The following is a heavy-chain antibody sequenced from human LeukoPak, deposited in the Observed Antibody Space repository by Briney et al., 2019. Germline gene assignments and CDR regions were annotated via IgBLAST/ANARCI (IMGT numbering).Heavy chain of an antibody. Sequence: ASVKVSCKASGYTFTSYDICWVRQAPGQGLEWMGWISAYNGNTNSAQKLHGRVTMTTDTSTSTAYMELRSLRSDDTAVYYCARVDSSGYYRPFDYWGQGTLVTVSS. CDR1: GYTFTSYD. CDR3: ARVDSSGYYRPFDY. J-gene: IGHJ4*02. CDR2: ISAYNGNT. D-gene: IGHD3-22*01. V-gene: IGHV1-18*01.